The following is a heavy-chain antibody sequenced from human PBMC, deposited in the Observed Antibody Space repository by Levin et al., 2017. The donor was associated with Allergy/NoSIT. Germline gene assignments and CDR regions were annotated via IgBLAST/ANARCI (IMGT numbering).Heavy chain of an antibody. J-gene: IGHJ4*02. Sequence: LSLTCAASGITVSSHYMSWVRQAPGRGLEWVSSIYSGGTTYYADSVKGRFTISRDNSKSTLYLQMNTLRVEDTAVYYCTRSRDCSGGACYRGVFDYWGQGILVTASS. V-gene: IGHV3-66*01. CDR3: TRSRDCSGGACYRGVFDY. CDR2: IYSGGTT. CDR1: GITVSSHY. D-gene: IGHD2-15*01.